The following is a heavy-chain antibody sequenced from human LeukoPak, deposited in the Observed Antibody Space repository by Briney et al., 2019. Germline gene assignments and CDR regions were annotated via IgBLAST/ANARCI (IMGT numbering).Heavy chain of an antibody. CDR3: ARGLELCPHRYFDY. Sequence: ASVKVSCKASGYTFTGYYMHWVRQAPGQGLEWMGWINPNSGGTNYAQKFQGRVTMTRDTSISTAYMELSRLRSDDTAVYYCARGLELCPHRYFDYRGQGTLVTVSS. D-gene: IGHD1-7*01. J-gene: IGHJ4*02. CDR1: GYTFTGYY. V-gene: IGHV1-2*02. CDR2: INPNSGGT.